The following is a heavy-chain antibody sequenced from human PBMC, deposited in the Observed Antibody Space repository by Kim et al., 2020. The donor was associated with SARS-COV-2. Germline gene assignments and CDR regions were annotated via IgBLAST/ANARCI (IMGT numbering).Heavy chain of an antibody. D-gene: IGHD3-3*01. Sequence: SETLSLTCTVSGGSVSSGSYYWSWIRQPPGKGLEWIGYIYYSGSTNYNPSLKSRVTISVDTSKNQFSLKLSSVTAADTAVYYCARDSDHRTIFGVVNWFDPWGQGTLVTVSS. J-gene: IGHJ5*02. CDR3: ARDSDHRTIFGVVNWFDP. CDR1: GGSVSSGSYY. V-gene: IGHV4-61*01. CDR2: IYYSGST.